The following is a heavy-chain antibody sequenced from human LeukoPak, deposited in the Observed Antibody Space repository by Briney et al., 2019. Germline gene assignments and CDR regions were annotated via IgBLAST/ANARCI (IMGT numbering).Heavy chain of an antibody. Sequence: SETLSLTCTVSRVSISSYYWSWIRQPPGKGLEWIGYIYYSGSTNYNPSLRSRVTISVDTSKNQFSLKLSSVTAADTAVYYCARLSGTNAHFDYWGQGTLVTVSS. J-gene: IGHJ4*02. V-gene: IGHV4-59*01. CDR1: RVSISSYY. CDR2: IYYSGST. CDR3: ARLSGTNAHFDY. D-gene: IGHD1-26*01.